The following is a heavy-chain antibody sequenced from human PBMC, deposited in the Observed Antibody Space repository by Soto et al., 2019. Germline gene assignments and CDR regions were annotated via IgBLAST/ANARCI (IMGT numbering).Heavy chain of an antibody. CDR3: ARVWPLFGSQLVPDQDTFGGVKYHFDY. CDR1: GGAISSYY. CDR2: IYYSGST. J-gene: IGHJ4*02. D-gene: IGHD3-16*01. V-gene: IGHV4-59*01. Sequence: SETLSLTCTVSGGAISSYYWSWIRQPPGKGLEWIGYIYYSGSTNYNPSLKSRVTISVDTSKNQFSLKLSSVTAADTAVYYCARVWPLFGSQLVPDQDTFGGVKYHFDYWGQGTLVTVSS.